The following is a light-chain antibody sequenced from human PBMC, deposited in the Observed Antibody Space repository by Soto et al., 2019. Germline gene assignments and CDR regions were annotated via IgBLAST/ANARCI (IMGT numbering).Light chain of an antibody. CDR3: SSYAGSNIVV. CDR1: SSDVGGYNF. Sequence: QSALTQPRTASGSPGQSVTISCTGTSSDVGGYNFVSWYQQHPGKAPKLIIYEVSKRPSGVPDRFSGSKSGNTASLTVSGLQAEDEADYSCSSYAGSNIVVFGGGTQLTVL. CDR2: EVS. V-gene: IGLV2-8*01. J-gene: IGLJ3*02.